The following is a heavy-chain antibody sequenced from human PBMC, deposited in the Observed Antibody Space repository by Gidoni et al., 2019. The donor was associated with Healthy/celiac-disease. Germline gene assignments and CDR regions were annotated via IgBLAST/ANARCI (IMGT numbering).Heavy chain of an antibody. CDR2: ISYDGSNK. V-gene: IGHV3-30*04. CDR1: GFTFSSYA. Sequence: QVQLVESGGGVVQPGRSLRLSCAASGFTFSSYAMHWVRQAPGKGLEWVAVISYDGSNKYYADSVKGRFTISRDNSKNTLYLQMNSLRAEDTAVYYCARERSSSWGSHFDYWGQGTLVTVSS. D-gene: IGHD6-13*01. CDR3: ARERSSSWGSHFDY. J-gene: IGHJ4*02.